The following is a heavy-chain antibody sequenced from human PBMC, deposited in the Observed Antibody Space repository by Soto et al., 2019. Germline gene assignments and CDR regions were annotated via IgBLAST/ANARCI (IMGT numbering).Heavy chain of an antibody. CDR3: AKEIVVGASPLGYYFDY. CDR2: ISYDGSNK. V-gene: IGHV3-30*18. D-gene: IGHD1-26*01. J-gene: IGHJ4*02. Sequence: QVQLVESGGGVVQPGRSLRLSCAASGFTFSSYGMHWVRQAPGKGLEWVAVISYDGSNKYYADSVKGRFTISRDNSKNTLYLQMNSLRAEDTAVYYCAKEIVVGASPLGYYFDYWGQGTLVTVSS. CDR1: GFTFSSYG.